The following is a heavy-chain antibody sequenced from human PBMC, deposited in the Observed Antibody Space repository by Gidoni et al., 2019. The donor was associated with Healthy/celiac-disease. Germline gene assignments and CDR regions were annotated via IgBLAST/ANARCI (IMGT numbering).Heavy chain of an antibody. J-gene: IGHJ6*02. D-gene: IGHD3-10*01. CDR2: IWYDGSNK. V-gene: IGHV3-33*01. Sequence: QVQLVESGGGVVQPGRSLRLSCAASGFTFSRYGMHWVRQAPGKGLEWVAVIWYDGSNKYYADSVKGRFTISRDNSKNTLYLQMNSLRAEDTAVYFCARVQRSNYYYYGMDVWGQGTTVTVSS. CDR3: ARVQRSNYYYYGMDV. CDR1: GFTFSRYG.